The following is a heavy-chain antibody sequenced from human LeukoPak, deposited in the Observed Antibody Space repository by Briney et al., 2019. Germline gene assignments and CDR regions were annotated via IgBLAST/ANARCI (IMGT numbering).Heavy chain of an antibody. Sequence: PSETLSLTCTVSGGSISSYYWGWIRQPPGKGLEWIGSIYYSGSTYYNPSLKSRVTISVDTSKNQFSLKLSSVTAADTAVYYCARIILTGYLSYFDYWGQGTLVTVSS. CDR1: GGSISSYY. V-gene: IGHV4-39*01. CDR3: ARIILTGYLSYFDY. D-gene: IGHD3-9*01. CDR2: IYYSGST. J-gene: IGHJ4*03.